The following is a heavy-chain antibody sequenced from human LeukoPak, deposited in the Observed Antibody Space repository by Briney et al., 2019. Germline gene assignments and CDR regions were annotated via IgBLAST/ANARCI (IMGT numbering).Heavy chain of an antibody. V-gene: IGHV3-73*01. CDR2: IRSKANSYAT. J-gene: IGHJ4*02. CDR1: GFTFSGSA. CDR3: TRTAEAYGDYVDY. D-gene: IGHD4-17*01. Sequence: GGSLRLACAASGFTFSGSAMHWVRQASGKWLEWVGRIRSKANSYATAYAASVKGRFTISRDDSKNTAYLQMNSLKTEDTAVYYCTRTAEAYGDYVDYWGQGTLVTVSS.